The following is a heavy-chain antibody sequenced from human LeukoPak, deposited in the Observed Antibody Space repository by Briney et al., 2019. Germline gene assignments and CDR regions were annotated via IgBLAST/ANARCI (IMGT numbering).Heavy chain of an antibody. Sequence: PSETLSLTCDVYGGSFSGYYWTWIRQPPGKGLEWIGEIDHSGTINYNPSLKSRVTMSVDTSKNQFSLRLSSVTAADTAVYYCARGNILTGYCFDFWGQGALVTVSS. V-gene: IGHV4-34*01. CDR3: ARGNILTGYCFDF. J-gene: IGHJ4*02. CDR1: GGSFSGYY. CDR2: IDHSGTI. D-gene: IGHD3-9*01.